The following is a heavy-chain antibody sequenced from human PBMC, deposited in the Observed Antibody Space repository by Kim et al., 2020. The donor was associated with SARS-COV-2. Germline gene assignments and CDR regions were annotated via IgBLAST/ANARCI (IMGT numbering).Heavy chain of an antibody. V-gene: IGHV3-49*03. CDR3: TRVLPSGIAVAGLPDY. CDR2: IRSKAYGGTT. D-gene: IGHD6-19*01. Sequence: GGSLRLSCTASGFTFGDYAMSWFRQAPGKGLEWVGFIRSKAYGGTTEYAASVKGRFTISRDDSKSIAYLQMNSLKTEDTAVYYCTRVLPSGIAVAGLPDYWGQGTLVTVSS. J-gene: IGHJ4*02. CDR1: GFTFGDYA.